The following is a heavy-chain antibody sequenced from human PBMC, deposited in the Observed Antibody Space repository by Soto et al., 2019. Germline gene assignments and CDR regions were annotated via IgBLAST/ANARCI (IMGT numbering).Heavy chain of an antibody. CDR2: ISGGGGST. CDR1: GFTFSTYA. D-gene: IGHD4-17*01. V-gene: IGHV3-23*01. J-gene: IGHJ4*02. Sequence: GSLILSFAASGFTFSTYAMSWVRQAQGTVLESVSAISGGGGSTYYADSVKGRFTISRDNSKNTLYLQMNSLRASDTAVYYCANDLSYTVTRYYFDYWGQGTLVTVSS. CDR3: ANDLSYTVTRYYFDY.